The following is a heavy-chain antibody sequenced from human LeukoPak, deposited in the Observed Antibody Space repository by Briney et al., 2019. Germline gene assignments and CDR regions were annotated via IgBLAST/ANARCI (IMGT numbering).Heavy chain of an antibody. Sequence: GASVKVSCKASGYTFTGYYMHWVRQAPGQGLEWMGWINPNSGGTNYAQKFQGRVTMTRDTSISTAYMELSRLRSDDTAVYYCARDFGSGFRELNYYYYGMDVWGQGTTVTVSS. D-gene: IGHD3-10*01. CDR3: ARDFGSGFRELNYYYYGMDV. J-gene: IGHJ6*02. V-gene: IGHV1-2*02. CDR1: GYTFTGYY. CDR2: INPNSGGT.